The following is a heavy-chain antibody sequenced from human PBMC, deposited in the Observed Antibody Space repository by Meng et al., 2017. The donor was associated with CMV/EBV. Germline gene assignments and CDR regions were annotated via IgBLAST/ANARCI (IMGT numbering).Heavy chain of an antibody. CDR3: ARRGGADY. CDR2: IYSGGST. Sequence: EVQVGEGGGGLVQPGGSLSFACAAYGFTVSSNYMSWGRQAAGKGLEWVSVIYSGGSTSYADSVKGRFTISRDNSKNKLYLQMNSLRAEDKAVYYCARRGGADYWGQGTLVTVSS. V-gene: IGHV3-66*04. CDR1: GFTVSSNY. D-gene: IGHD3-10*01. J-gene: IGHJ4*02.